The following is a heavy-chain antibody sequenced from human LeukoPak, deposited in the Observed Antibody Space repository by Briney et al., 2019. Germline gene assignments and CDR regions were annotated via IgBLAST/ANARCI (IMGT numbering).Heavy chain of an antibody. CDR2: FYYSGST. Sequence: SETLSLSCTVSGASISSYYWSWIRQPPGKGLEWIGSFYYSGSTNYNPSLKSRVTISVDTSKNQFSLNLSSVTAADTAVYYCARGRMVATWGHGPLVTVSS. D-gene: IGHD5-12*01. J-gene: IGHJ4*01. CDR1: GASISSYY. V-gene: IGHV4-59*01. CDR3: ARGRMVAT.